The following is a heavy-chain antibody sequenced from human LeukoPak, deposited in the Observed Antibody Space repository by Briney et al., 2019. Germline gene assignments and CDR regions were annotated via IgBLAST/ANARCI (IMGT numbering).Heavy chain of an antibody. J-gene: IGHJ4*02. D-gene: IGHD3-16*01. CDR2: ISYDGSNK. Sequence: PGRSLRLSCAASGFTFSSYAMHWVRQAPGKGLEWVAVISYDGSNKYYADSVKGRFTISRDNSKNTLYLQMNSLRAEDTAVYYCARDPGGGFLDYWGQGTLVTVSS. CDR1: GFTFSSYA. CDR3: ARDPGGGFLDY. V-gene: IGHV3-30-3*01.